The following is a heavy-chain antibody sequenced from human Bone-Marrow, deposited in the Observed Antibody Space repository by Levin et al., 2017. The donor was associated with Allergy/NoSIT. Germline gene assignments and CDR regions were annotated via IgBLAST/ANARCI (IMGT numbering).Heavy chain of an antibody. J-gene: IGHJ3*01. Sequence: QAGESLKISCVGSGFTFDDYAMHWVRQAPGKGLEWVSGISWNSGSIGYADSVKGRFTISRDNAKNSLYLQMNSLRPEDTAFYYCAKDTIFELGNRREGVFDVWATGQWSLSPQ. CDR1: GFTFDDYA. CDR3: AKDTIFELGNRREGVFDV. CDR2: ISWNSGSI. V-gene: IGHV3-9*01. D-gene: IGHD3-3*01.